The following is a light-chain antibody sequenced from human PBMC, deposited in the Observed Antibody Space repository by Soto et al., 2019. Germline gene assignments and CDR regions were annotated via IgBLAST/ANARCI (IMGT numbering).Light chain of an antibody. CDR3: QQYGGSPIT. CDR1: QTVSSSY. V-gene: IGKV3-20*01. Sequence: EIVLTQSPGTLSLSPGEIATLSFSASQTVSSSYLAWYQQKPGQAPRLLVYGASSRATGIPDRFSGSGSGTDFTLTITRLEPEDFALYYCQQYGGSPITFGLGTRLEIK. J-gene: IGKJ5*01. CDR2: GAS.